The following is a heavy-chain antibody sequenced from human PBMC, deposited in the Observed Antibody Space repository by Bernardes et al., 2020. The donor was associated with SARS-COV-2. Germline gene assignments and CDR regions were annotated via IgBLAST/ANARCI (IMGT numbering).Heavy chain of an antibody. Sequence: GGSLRLSCAASGFTFSNYAMSWVRQAPGKGLEWVSGISGSGGSTYYADSVKGRFTISRDNSKNTLYLQMNNLRAEDTAVYYCAKVEAIAVTLSFFDHWGQGIPVTVSS. V-gene: IGHV3-23*01. CDR1: GFTFSNYA. CDR2: ISGSGGST. D-gene: IGHD6-19*01. CDR3: AKVEAIAVTLSFFDH. J-gene: IGHJ4*02.